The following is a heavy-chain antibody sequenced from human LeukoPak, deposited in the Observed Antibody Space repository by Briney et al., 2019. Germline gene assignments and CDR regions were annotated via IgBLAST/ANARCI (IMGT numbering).Heavy chain of an antibody. J-gene: IGHJ4*02. CDR1: GFTFSSYW. CDR3: AQARLNYYGSGSYPDY. CDR2: ISGSGGST. V-gene: IGHV3-23*01. Sequence: GGSLSLSCAASGFTFSSYWMTWVRQAPGKGLEWVSAISGSGGSTYYADSVKGRFTISRDNSKNTLYLQMNSLRAEDTAVYYCAQARLNYYGSGSYPDYWGQGTLVTVSS. D-gene: IGHD3-10*01.